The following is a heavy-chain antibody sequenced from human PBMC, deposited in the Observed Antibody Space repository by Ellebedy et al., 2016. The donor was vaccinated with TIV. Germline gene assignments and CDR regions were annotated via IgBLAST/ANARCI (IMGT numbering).Heavy chain of an antibody. CDR1: GFTFRNHA. V-gene: IGHV3-53*01. Sequence: PGGSLRLSCAASGFTFRNHAMNWVRQAPGKGLEWVSVIYSGGSTYYADSVKGRFTISRDNSKNTVYLQMNSLRAEDTAVYYCARGVLSGYWGQGTLVTVSS. J-gene: IGHJ4*02. D-gene: IGHD2/OR15-2a*01. CDR2: IYSGGST. CDR3: ARGVLSGY.